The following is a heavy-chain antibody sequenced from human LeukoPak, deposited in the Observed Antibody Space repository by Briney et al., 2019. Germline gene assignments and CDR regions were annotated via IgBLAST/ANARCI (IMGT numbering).Heavy chain of an antibody. J-gene: IGHJ4*02. D-gene: IGHD6-13*01. V-gene: IGHV4-59*01. CDR1: GGSISSYY. CDR3: ARRMGSSWTFDY. Sequence: SETLSLTCTVSGGSISSYYWSWIRQPPGKELEWIGYVFYSGSTTYNPSLKSRSTISVDTSKNHFSLKLSSVTAADTAVYYCARRMGSSWTFDYWGQGTLVTVSS. CDR2: VFYSGST.